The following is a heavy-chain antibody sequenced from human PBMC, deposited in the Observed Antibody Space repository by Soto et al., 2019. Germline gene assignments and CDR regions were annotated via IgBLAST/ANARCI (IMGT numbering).Heavy chain of an antibody. J-gene: IGHJ4*02. V-gene: IGHV3-30-3*01. D-gene: IGHD3-3*01. CDR1: GFTFSSYA. CDR2: ISYDGSNK. Sequence: GSLRLSCAASGFTFSSYAMHWVRQAPGKGLEWVAVISYDGSNKYYADSVKGRFTISRDNSKNTLYLQMNSLRAEDTAVYYCARGSLELGYFDYWGQGTLVTVSS. CDR3: ARGSLELGYFDY.